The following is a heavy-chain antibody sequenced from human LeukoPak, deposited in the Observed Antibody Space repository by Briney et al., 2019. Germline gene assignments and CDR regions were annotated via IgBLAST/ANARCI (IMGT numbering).Heavy chain of an antibody. J-gene: IGHJ4*02. D-gene: IGHD4-17*01. CDR3: ARVYMSYGDYATLDY. CDR2: INHSGST. V-gene: IGHV4-34*01. CDR1: GGSFSGYY. Sequence: SETPSLTCAVYGGSFSGYYWSWIRQPPGKGLEWIGEINHSGSTNYNPSLKSRVTISVDTSKNQFSLKLSSVTAADTAVYYCARVYMSYGDYATLDYWGQGTLVTVSS.